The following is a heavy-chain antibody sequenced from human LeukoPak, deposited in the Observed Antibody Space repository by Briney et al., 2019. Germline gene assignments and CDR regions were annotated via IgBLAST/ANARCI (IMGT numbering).Heavy chain of an antibody. J-gene: IGHJ6*04. CDR3: AELGITMIGGV. CDR2: ISSSGSTI. CDR1: GFTFSRSW. D-gene: IGHD3-10*02. Sequence: GGSLRLSCAASGFTFSRSWMAWFRQAPGKGLEWVSYISSSGSTIYYADSVKGRFTISRDNAKNSLYLQMNSLRAEDTAVYYCAELGITMIGGVWGKGTTVTISS. V-gene: IGHV3-48*03.